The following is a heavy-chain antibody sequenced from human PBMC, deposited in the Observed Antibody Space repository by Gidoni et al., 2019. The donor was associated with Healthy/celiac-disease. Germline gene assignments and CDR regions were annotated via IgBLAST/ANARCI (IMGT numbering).Heavy chain of an antibody. CDR1: GGSISSSSYY. D-gene: IGHD1-20*01. Sequence: QLQLQESGPGLVKPSETLSLTCTVSGGSISSSSYYWGWIRQPPGKGLEWIGSIYYRGSTYYNPSLKSRVTISVDTSKNQFSLKLSSVTAADTAVYYCAGGTYNWKSGDYWGQGTLVTVSS. CDR3: AGGTYNWKSGDY. CDR2: IYYRGST. J-gene: IGHJ4*02. V-gene: IGHV4-39*01.